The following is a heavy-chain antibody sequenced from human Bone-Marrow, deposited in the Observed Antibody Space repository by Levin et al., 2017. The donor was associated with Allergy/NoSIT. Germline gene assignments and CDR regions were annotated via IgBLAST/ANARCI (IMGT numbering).Heavy chain of an antibody. J-gene: IGHJ4*02. CDR2: IIPIFGTA. CDR3: AREVRGSSGWGY. Sequence: GGSLRLSCKASGGTFSSYAISWVRQAPGQGLEWMGGIIPIFGTANYAQKFQGRVTITADKSTSTAYMELSSLRSEDTAVYYCAREVRGSSGWGYWGQGTLVTVSS. V-gene: IGHV1-69*06. D-gene: IGHD6-19*01. CDR1: GGTFSSYA.